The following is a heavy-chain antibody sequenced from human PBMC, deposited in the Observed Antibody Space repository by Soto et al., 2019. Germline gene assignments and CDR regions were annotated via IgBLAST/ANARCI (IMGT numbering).Heavy chain of an antibody. Sequence: QVQLVESGGGVVQPGRSLRLSCAASGFTFSSYAMHWVRQAPGKGLEWVAVISYDGSNKYYADSVKGRFTISRDNSKNTLYLQMNSLRAEDTAVDYCARDVGTILVEPWGQGTLVTVSS. V-gene: IGHV3-30-3*01. CDR1: GFTFSSYA. CDR3: ARDVGTILVEP. D-gene: IGHD2-21*01. CDR2: ISYDGSNK. J-gene: IGHJ4*02.